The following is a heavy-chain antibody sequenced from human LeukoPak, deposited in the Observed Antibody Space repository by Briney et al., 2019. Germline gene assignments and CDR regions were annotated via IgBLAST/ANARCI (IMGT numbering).Heavy chain of an antibody. V-gene: IGHV3-23*01. Sequence: QPGGSLRLSCAASGFTFSGYAMNWVRQAPGKGLEWVSSISGSGGSTYYADSVKGRFTISRDNSKHMLYLQMNSLRADDTAVYYCAKDPTAVAGFEFGGFDYWGQGTLVTVSS. CDR1: GFTFSGYA. CDR3: AKDPTAVAGFEFGGFDY. D-gene: IGHD6-19*01. CDR2: ISGSGGST. J-gene: IGHJ4*02.